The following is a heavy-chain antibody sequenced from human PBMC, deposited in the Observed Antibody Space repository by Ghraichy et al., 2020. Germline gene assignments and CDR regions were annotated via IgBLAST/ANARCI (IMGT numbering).Heavy chain of an antibody. J-gene: IGHJ4*02. Sequence: GGSLRLSCAASGFTFSSYGMHWVRQAPGKGLEWVAVISYDGSNKYYADSVKGRFTISRDNSKNTLYLQMNSLRAEDTAVYYCAKGDYSSSWYRLFDYWGQGTLVTVSS. D-gene: IGHD6-13*01. CDR2: ISYDGSNK. CDR1: GFTFSSYG. CDR3: AKGDYSSSWYRLFDY. V-gene: IGHV3-30*18.